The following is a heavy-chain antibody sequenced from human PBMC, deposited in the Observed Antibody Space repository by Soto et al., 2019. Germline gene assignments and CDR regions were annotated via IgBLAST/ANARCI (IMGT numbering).Heavy chain of an antibody. V-gene: IGHV1-18*01. Sequence: ASVKVSCKASGYTFTSYGISWVRQAPGQGLEWMGWISAYNGNTNYAQKLQGRVTMTTDTSTSTAYMELRSLGSDDTAVYYCARDDCGGDCYVLAIYYYYGMDVWGQGTTVTVS. J-gene: IGHJ6*02. CDR3: ARDDCGGDCYVLAIYYYYGMDV. CDR2: ISAYNGNT. D-gene: IGHD2-21*02. CDR1: GYTFTSYG.